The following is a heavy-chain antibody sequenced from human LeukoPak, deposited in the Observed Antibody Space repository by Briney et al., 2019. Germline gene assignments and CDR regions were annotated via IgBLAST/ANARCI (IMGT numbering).Heavy chain of an antibody. CDR1: GGSISSYY. CDR3: ARSPAYDFWSGYYLDY. V-gene: IGHV4-59*01. J-gene: IGHJ4*02. D-gene: IGHD3-3*01. Sequence: PSETLSLTCTVSGGSISSYYWSWIRQPPGEGLEWIGYIYYSGSTNYNPSLKSRVTISVDTSKNQFSLKLSSVTAADTAVYYCARSPAYDFWSGYYLDYWGQGTLVTVSS. CDR2: IYYSGST.